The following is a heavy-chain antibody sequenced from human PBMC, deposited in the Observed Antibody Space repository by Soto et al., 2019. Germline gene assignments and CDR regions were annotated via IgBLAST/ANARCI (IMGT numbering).Heavy chain of an antibody. CDR2: MYSGGST. Sequence: EVQLVESGGGLVQPGGSLRLSCAASGFTVSTKYMSWVRQAPGKGLEWVSVMYSGGSTFYADSVRGRFTISRYNSKNTVNLQMNSLRAEDTAVYYCARDPWAADYWGQGTLVTVSS. D-gene: IGHD3-16*01. V-gene: IGHV3-66*01. J-gene: IGHJ4*02. CDR3: ARDPWAADY. CDR1: GFTVSTKY.